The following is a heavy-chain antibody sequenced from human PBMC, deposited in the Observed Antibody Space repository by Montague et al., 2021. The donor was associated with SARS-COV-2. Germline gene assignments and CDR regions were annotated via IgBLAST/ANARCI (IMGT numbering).Heavy chain of an antibody. D-gene: IGHD3-9*01. CDR3: GTYYDILTGYYIDAFDI. V-gene: IGHV4-39*01. J-gene: IGHJ3*02. CDR2: IYYSGST. CDR1: GGSISSSSYY. Sequence: SETLSLTCTVSGGSISSSSYYWGWIRQPPGKGLEWIGSIYYSGSTYYNPSLKSRVTISVDTSKNQFYLKLSSVTAADTALYYCGTYYDILTGYYIDAFDIWGQGTMVTVSS.